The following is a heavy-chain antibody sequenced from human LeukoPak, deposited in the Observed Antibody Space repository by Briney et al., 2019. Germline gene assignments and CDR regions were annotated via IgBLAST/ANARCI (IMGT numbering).Heavy chain of an antibody. Sequence: ASVKVSCKASGYTFTGYYMHWVRQAPGQGLEWMGWINPNSGGTNYAQKFQGRVTMTRDTSISTAYMELSRLRSDDTAVYYCAREQDDSSGSPLFYWGQGTLVTVSS. V-gene: IGHV1-2*02. CDR3: AREQDDSSGSPLFY. J-gene: IGHJ4*02. CDR2: INPNSGGT. CDR1: GYTFTGYY. D-gene: IGHD3-22*01.